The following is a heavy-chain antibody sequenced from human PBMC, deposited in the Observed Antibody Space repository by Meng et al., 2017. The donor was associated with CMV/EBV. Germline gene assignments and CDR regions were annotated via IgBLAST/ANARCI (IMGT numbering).Heavy chain of an antibody. J-gene: IGHJ4*02. Sequence: GQRQEPGPGVVMTSATLSLPCIVSCAATTTYNRNWVRQPAGQGLEWIGLIQVIGHTVYNPSLKSRGTVSLDASKSKFSLTLNSVTAADTATYYCAGSRPGGGACDYWGQGILVTVSS. CDR2: IQVIGHT. CDR1: CAATTTYN. D-gene: IGHD3-16*01. CDR3: AGSRPGGGACDY. V-gene: IGHV4-4*07.